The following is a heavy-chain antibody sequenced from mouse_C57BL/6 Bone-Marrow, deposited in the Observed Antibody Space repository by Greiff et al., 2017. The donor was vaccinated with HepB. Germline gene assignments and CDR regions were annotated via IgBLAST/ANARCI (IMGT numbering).Heavy chain of an antibody. V-gene: IGHV14-4*01. D-gene: IGHD1-1*01. CDR1: GFNIKDDY. CDR2: IDPENGDT. CDR3: TTGAFYYYGRSYDWYFDV. Sequence: VQLQQSGAELVRPGASVKLSCTASGFNIKDDYMHWVKQRPEQGLEWIGWIDPENGDTEYASKFQGKATITADTSSNTAYLQLSSLTSEDTAVYYCTTGAFYYYGRSYDWYFDVWGTGTTVTVSS. J-gene: IGHJ1*03.